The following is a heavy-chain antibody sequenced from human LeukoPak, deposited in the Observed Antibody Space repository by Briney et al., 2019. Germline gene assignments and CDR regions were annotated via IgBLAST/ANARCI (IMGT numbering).Heavy chain of an antibody. CDR3: ARGLLFSWFDP. D-gene: IGHD2-21*02. J-gene: IGHJ5*02. V-gene: IGHV4-31*03. CDR2: IYYSGST. CDR1: GGSFSSGGYY. Sequence: SQTLSLTCTVSGGSFSSGGYYWSWIRQHPGKGLEWIGYIYYSGSTYYNPSRKSRVTISVDTSKNQFSLKLSSVTAADTAVYYCARGLLFSWFDPWGQGTLVTVSS.